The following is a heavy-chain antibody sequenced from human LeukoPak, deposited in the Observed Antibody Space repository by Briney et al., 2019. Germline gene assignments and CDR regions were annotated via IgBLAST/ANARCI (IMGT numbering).Heavy chain of an antibody. CDR1: GCSISSTAYC. V-gene: IGHV4-39*06. J-gene: IGHJ6*04. D-gene: IGHD3-3*01. CDR3: ASGLYHDFWSGYCPMDL. CDR2: ICYSGST. Sequence: PSETLSLTCSVSGCSISSTAYCWGWIRQPPGKGLEWIGHICYSGSTYYNPSLKSRVSISVDTSKNQFPLKLTSVTAADTAVYYCASGLYHDFWSGYCPMDLWGKGTMVTVSS.